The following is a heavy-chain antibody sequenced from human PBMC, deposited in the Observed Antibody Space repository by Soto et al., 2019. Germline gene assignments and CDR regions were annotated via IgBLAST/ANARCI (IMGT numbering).Heavy chain of an antibody. CDR2: IYHIGST. V-gene: IGHV4-4*02. Sequence: PGGSLRLSCAVSGFIFSKGWMSWVRQSPGKGLEWIGDIYHIGSTNYNPSLRGRVTISVDKSNNQFSLTLKYVTAADTAVYYCATLPPRIEVTVLPIPTWGQGTLVTVSS. J-gene: IGHJ5*02. CDR1: GFIFSKGW. CDR3: ATLPPRIEVTVLPIPT. D-gene: IGHD2-15*01.